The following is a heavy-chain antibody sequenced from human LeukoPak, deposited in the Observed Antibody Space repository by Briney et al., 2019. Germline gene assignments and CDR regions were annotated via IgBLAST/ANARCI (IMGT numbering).Heavy chain of an antibody. CDR3: AKTFELGIGPRSGKQDAFDI. J-gene: IGHJ3*02. V-gene: IGHV3-23*01. D-gene: IGHD7-27*01. CDR2: ISGSGGST. CDR1: GFTFSSYA. Sequence: GGSLRLSCAASGFTFSSYAMSWVRQAPGKGLEWVSAISGSGGSTYYADSVKGRFTISRDNSKNTLYLQMNSLRAEDTAVYYCAKTFELGIGPRSGKQDAFDIWGQGTMVTVSS.